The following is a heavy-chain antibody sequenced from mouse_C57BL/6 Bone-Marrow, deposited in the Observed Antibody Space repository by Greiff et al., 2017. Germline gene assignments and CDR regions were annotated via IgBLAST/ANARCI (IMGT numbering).Heavy chain of an antibody. CDR2: ILPGSGST. Sequence: VQLQESGAELMKPGASVKLSCKATGYTFTGYWIEWVKQRPGHGLEWIGEILPGSGSTNYNEKFKGKATFTADTSSNTAYMQLSSLTTEDSAIYYCARRESYYGSKFLGFAYWGQGTLVTVSA. CDR3: ARRESYYGSKFLGFAY. CDR1: GYTFTGYW. D-gene: IGHD1-1*01. V-gene: IGHV1-9*01. J-gene: IGHJ3*01.